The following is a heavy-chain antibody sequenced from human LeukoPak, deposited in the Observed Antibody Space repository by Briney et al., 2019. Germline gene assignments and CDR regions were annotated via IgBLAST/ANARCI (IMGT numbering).Heavy chain of an antibody. CDR1: GLTFRSNE. CDR2: IASSGSTI. J-gene: IGHJ4*02. V-gene: IGHV3-48*03. Sequence: PGGSLRLSCEASGLTFRSNEMNWVRQAPGKGLEWVSYIASSGSTIYYADSVKGRFTISRDNAKNSLYLQMNSLRAEDTAVYYCARDIPVVHWGQGTLVTVSS. CDR3: ARDIPVVH. D-gene: IGHD2-15*01.